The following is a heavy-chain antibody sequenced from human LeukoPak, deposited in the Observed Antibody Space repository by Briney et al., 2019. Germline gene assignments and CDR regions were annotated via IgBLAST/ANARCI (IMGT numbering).Heavy chain of an antibody. J-gene: IGHJ6*02. CDR2: ISAYNGNT. V-gene: IGHV1-18*01. D-gene: IGHD3-10*01. Sequence: GASVKVSCKASGYTFTSYGISWVRQAPGQGLEWMGWISAYNGNTNYAQKLQRRVTMTTDTSTSTAYLELRSLRSDDTVVYSCARYGYRTMVRGVRTTYYYYGMDVWGQGTTVTVSS. CDR1: GYTFTSYG. CDR3: ARYGYRTMVRGVRTTYYYYGMDV.